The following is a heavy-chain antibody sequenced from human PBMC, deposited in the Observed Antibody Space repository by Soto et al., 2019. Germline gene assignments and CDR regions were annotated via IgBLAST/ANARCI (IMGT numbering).Heavy chain of an antibody. Sequence: PGGTLRLSCAASGFNFSSYSMNWVRQAPGKGLEWVSYISSSSSTIYYADSVKGRFTISRDNAKNSLYLQMNSLRDEDTAVYSCAREAMTTGTTSKYYYYYGMDVWGQGTTGTVSS. V-gene: IGHV3-48*02. CDR2: ISSSSSTI. CDR1: GFNFSSYS. J-gene: IGHJ6*02. CDR3: AREAMTTGTTSKYYYYYGMDV. D-gene: IGHD4-17*01.